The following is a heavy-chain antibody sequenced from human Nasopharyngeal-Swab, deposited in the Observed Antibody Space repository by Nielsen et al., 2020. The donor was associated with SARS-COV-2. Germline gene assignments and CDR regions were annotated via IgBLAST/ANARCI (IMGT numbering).Heavy chain of an antibody. CDR3: ARDAPAHYGAFY. D-gene: IGHD4-17*01. CDR2: ISHDA. V-gene: IGHV3-30*03. Sequence: SLKISCAASGFTFSHYGMHWVRQAPGQGLEWVAVISHDADSVKGRFTISRDSSKNTLYLQMDSLRGEDTAVYYCARDAPAHYGAFYWGRGTLVTVSS. J-gene: IGHJ4*02. CDR1: GFTFSHYG.